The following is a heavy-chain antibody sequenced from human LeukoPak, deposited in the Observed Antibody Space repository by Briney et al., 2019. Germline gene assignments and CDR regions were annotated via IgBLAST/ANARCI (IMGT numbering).Heavy chain of an antibody. D-gene: IGHD2-2*02. V-gene: IGHV3-21*01. Sequence: PGGSLRLSCAASGFTFSSYSMNWVRQAPGKGLDWVSSISRSSSYIYYADSVKGRFTISRDNAKNSLYLQMNSLRAEDTAVYYCARGPGGYCSSTSCYTVYWGQGTLVTVSS. J-gene: IGHJ4*02. CDR2: ISRSSSYI. CDR1: GFTFSSYS. CDR3: ARGPGGYCSSTSCYTVY.